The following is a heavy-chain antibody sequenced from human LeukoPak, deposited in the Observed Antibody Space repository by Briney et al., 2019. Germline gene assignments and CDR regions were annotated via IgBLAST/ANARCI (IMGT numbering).Heavy chain of an antibody. Sequence: GGSLRLSCAASGFTFSSYSMNGVRQAPGKGLEWVSSVSSSGTYIYYADSLKGRFTISRDNAKNSLYLQMNSLRAEDTAVYYCARDGPYSSSPFAYWGQGTLVTVSS. CDR2: VSSSGTYI. CDR3: ARDGPYSSSPFAY. J-gene: IGHJ4*02. CDR1: GFTFSSYS. D-gene: IGHD6-6*01. V-gene: IGHV3-21*01.